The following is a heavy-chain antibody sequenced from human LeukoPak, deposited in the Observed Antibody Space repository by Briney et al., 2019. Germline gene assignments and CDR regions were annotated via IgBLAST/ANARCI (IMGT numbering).Heavy chain of an antibody. J-gene: IGHJ3*02. CDR2: SGST. CDR3: ARHLVVIGYSSGPGAFDI. V-gene: IGHV4-61*09. CDR1: GGSISSGGYY. Sequence: SQTLSLTCTVSGGSISSGGYYWSWIRQPPGKGLEWIGYSGSTNYNPSLKSRVTISVDTSKNQFSLKLSSVTAADTAVYYCARHLVVIGYSSGPGAFDIWGQGTMVTVSS. D-gene: IGHD6-19*01.